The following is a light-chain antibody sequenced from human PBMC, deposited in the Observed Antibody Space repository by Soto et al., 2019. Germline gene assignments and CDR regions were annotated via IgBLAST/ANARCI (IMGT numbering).Light chain of an antibody. CDR3: AAWDDSLNGWV. J-gene: IGLJ3*02. CDR2: KNS. V-gene: IGLV1-44*01. Sequence: QSVLTQAPSVSGTPGQRVSIFCSGTTSDIGSNTVTWYQQVPGTSPKMIIYKNSQRPSGVPDRFSGSKSGTSASLAISGLRSEDEADYHCAAWDDSLNGWVFGGGTKLTVL. CDR1: TSDIGSNT.